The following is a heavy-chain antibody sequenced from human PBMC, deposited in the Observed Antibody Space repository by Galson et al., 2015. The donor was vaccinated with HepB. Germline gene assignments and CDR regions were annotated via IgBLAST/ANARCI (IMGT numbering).Heavy chain of an antibody. CDR1: RFSFSNYD. CDR3: ARQSISWAGGFDY. Sequence: SLRLSCAASRFSFSNYDMHWVRQAPGKGLEWVAGIWYDGSTKTYVDSVKGRCSISRDDSKNTLFLQMNSLRAEDTAVYYCARQSISWAGGFDYWGQGLLVTVSS. CDR2: IWYDGSTK. D-gene: IGHD6-13*01. V-gene: IGHV3-33*01. J-gene: IGHJ4*02.